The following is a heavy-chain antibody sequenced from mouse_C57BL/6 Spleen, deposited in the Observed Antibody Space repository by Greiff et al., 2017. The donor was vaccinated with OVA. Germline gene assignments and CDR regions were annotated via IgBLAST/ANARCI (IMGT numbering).Heavy chain of an antibody. D-gene: IGHD2-5*01. CDR2: IRNKANNHAT. J-gene: IGHJ1*03. Sequence: EVQLQESGGGLVQPGGSLKLSCAASGFTFSDAWMDWVRQSPEKGLEWVAEIRNKANNHATYYAESVKGRFTISRDDSKSSVYLQMNSLRAEDTGIYYCTRPSYYSNWYFDVWGTGTTVTVSS. CDR1: GFTFSDAW. CDR3: TRPSYYSNWYFDV. V-gene: IGHV6-6*01.